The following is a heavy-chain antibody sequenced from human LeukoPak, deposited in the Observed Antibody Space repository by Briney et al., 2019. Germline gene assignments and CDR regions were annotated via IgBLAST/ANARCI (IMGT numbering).Heavy chain of an antibody. CDR2: ISGSGGST. Sequence: GGSLRLSCAASGFTFSSYAMSWVRQAPGKGLEWVSAISGSGGSTYYADSVKGRFTISRDNFKNTPYLQMNSLRAEDTAVYYCAKGANQGGGLGYCSSTSCPPDYWGQGTLVTVSS. J-gene: IGHJ4*02. V-gene: IGHV3-23*01. CDR1: GFTFSSYA. CDR3: AKGANQGGGLGYCSSTSCPPDY. D-gene: IGHD2-2*01.